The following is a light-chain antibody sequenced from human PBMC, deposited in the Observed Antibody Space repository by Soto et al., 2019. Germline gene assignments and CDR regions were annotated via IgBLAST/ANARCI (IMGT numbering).Light chain of an antibody. CDR3: NSYTSTFTWV. CDR1: SSDVGSHNF. J-gene: IGLJ3*02. CDR2: EVT. Sequence: QSALTQPASVSGSPGQSITISCTGTSSDVGSHNFVSWYQHHPGKAPKLMIYEVTHRPSGISDRFSGSKSGNTASLTISGLQAEDEADYYCNSYTSTFTWVFGGGTKVTVL. V-gene: IGLV2-14*01.